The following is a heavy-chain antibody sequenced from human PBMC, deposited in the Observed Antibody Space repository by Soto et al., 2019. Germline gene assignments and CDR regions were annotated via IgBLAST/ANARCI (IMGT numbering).Heavy chain of an antibody. CDR1: EFTFSNYA. Sequence: PGGSLRLSCAASEFTFSNYAMSWVRQAPGKGLEWVSAISYGGGTTYYADSVKGRFTISRDNSKNTLYLQMNSLRAEDTAVYYCAKNPGYYYDSPGYHFAYWGQGTLVTVSS. CDR2: ISYGGGTT. V-gene: IGHV3-23*01. J-gene: IGHJ4*02. D-gene: IGHD3-22*01. CDR3: AKNPGYYYDSPGYHFAY.